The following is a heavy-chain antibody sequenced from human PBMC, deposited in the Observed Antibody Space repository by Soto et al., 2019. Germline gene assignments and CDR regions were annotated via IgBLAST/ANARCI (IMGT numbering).Heavy chain of an antibody. CDR3: AKGTYDFWSGYYASFFDY. Sequence: EVQLLESGGGLVQPGGSLRLSCAASGFTFSSYAMSWVRQAPGKGLEWVSAISGSGGSTYYADSVKGRFTISRDNSKNTLYLQMNSLRAEDTAVYYCAKGTYDFWSGYYASFFDYWGQGTLVTVSS. CDR1: GFTFSSYA. CDR2: ISGSGGST. D-gene: IGHD3-3*01. J-gene: IGHJ4*02. V-gene: IGHV3-23*01.